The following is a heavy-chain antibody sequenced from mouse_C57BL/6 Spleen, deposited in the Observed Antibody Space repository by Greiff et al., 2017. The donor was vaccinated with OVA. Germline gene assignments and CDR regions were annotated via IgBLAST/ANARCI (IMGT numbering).Heavy chain of an antibody. J-gene: IGHJ1*03. CDR2: ISYDGSN. D-gene: IGHD4-1*01. CDR1: GYSITSGYY. V-gene: IGHV3-6*01. CDR3: AREGTGRYFDV. Sequence: EVQLVESGPGLVKPSQSLSLTCSVTGYSITSGYYWNWIRQFPGNKLEWMGYISYDGSNNYNPSLKNRISITRDTSKNQFFLKLNSVTTEDTATYYCAREGTGRYFDVWGTGTTVTVSS.